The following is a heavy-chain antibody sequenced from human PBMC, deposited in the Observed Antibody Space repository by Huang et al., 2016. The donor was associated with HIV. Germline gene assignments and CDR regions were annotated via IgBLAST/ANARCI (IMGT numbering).Heavy chain of an antibody. D-gene: IGHD3-10*01. Sequence: EVQLVESGGGLVQPGGSLRLTCAVSGFTFSDCNMNWVRQAPGKGLEWVSYGSSSGGSIYYTDSVKGRFTISRDNAENLLYLQRDSLRAEDTAVYYCARALWDNYMTKYYFDYWGQGTLVTVSS. CDR1: GFTFSDCN. V-gene: IGHV3-48*01. J-gene: IGHJ4*02. CDR3: ARALWDNYMTKYYFDY. CDR2: GSSSGGSI.